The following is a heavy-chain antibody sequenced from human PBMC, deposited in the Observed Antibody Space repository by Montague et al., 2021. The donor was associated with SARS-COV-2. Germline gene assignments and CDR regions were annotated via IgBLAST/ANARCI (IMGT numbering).Heavy chain of an antibody. V-gene: IGHV3-30*04. CDR3: AREGYRSGSFYIDY. D-gene: IGHD1-26*01. CDR2: ISHDESNH. CDR1: RLTFNGYA. Sequence: SRILSLSASRLTFNGYAMHWVRQAPGKGLEWLTFISHDESNHRYADSVKGRFTISRDNSKNTLYLQMDSLRPEDTAVYYCAREGYRSGSFYIDYWGQGTLVTVSS. J-gene: IGHJ4*01.